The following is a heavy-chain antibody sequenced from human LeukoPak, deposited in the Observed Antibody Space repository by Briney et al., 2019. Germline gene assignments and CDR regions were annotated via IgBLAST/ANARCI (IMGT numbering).Heavy chain of an antibody. D-gene: IGHD2-2*01. Sequence: PSETLSLTCTVSGGSISSSSYYWGWIRQPPGKGLEWIGSIYYSGSTYYNPSLKSRVTISVDTSKNQFSLKLSSVTAADTAVYYCARPFAGYCSSTSCYDAFDIWGQGTMVTVSS. CDR1: GGSISSSSYY. CDR3: ARPFAGYCSSTSCYDAFDI. V-gene: IGHV4-39*01. J-gene: IGHJ3*02. CDR2: IYYSGST.